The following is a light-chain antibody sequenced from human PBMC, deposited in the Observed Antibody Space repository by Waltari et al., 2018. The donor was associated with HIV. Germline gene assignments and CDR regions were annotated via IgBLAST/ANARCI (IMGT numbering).Light chain of an antibody. CDR2: QDT. CDR1: ELGSRY. V-gene: IGLV3-1*01. J-gene: IGLJ2*01. CDR3: QAWGTSNVV. Sequence: SYELTQPPSVSVSPGETASIPCSGDELGSRYVSWYQQKPGQSPLLVIYQDTKRTSGIPERFSGANSGNTGTLTISGTQTMDEADYYCQAWGTSNVVFGGGTKLTVL.